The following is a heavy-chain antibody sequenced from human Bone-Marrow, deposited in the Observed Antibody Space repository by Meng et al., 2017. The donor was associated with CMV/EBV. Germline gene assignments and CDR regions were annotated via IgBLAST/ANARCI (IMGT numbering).Heavy chain of an antibody. CDR2: INHSGST. CDR3: ARGHPSSSGWYRYY. V-gene: IGHV4-34*01. J-gene: IGHJ4*02. Sequence: SETLSLTCAVYGGSFSGYYWSWIRQPPGKGLEWIGEINHSGSTNYNPSLKSRVTISVDTSKNQFSLKLSSVTAADTAVYYCARGHPSSSGWYRYYWGQGTLVTVSS. D-gene: IGHD6-19*01. CDR1: GGSFSGYY.